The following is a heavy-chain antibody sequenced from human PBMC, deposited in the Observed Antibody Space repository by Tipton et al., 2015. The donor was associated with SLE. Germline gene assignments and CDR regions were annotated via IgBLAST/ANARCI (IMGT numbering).Heavy chain of an antibody. CDR3: VREVSNSNDY. CDR2: TSFDGNDN. J-gene: IGHJ4*02. V-gene: IGHV3-30*04. D-gene: IGHD4-11*01. Sequence: SLRLSCAASGFSFSNYAMHWVRQAPGKGLEWVAVTSFDGNDNYYAESVKGRFNISRDNSKNTLYLQMNSLRTEDTAVFYCVREVSNSNDYWGQGTLATVSS. CDR1: GFSFSNYA.